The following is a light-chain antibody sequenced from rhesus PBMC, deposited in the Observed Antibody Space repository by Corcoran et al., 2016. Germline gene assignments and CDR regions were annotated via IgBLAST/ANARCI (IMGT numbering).Light chain of an antibody. Sequence: DIQMTQSPSSLSASVGDRVTITCQASQGISNWLAWHQQKPRKAPKPLIYAASSLQSGGPSKFSGSESGPEYTLTISSLQPEDFATYYCQQHNSSPPTFGQGTTVEIK. CDR3: QQHNSSPPT. CDR1: QGISNW. CDR2: AAS. J-gene: IGKJ1*01. V-gene: IGKV1-18*01.